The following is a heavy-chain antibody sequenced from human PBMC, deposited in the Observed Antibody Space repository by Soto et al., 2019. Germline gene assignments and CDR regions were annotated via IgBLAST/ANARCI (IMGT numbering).Heavy chain of an antibody. Sequence: GGSLRLSCAASEFTFSKHGMHWVRQAPGKGLEWVAVISYDGSNKYYGDSVKDRFTISRDNSKNTLYLHMNSLRPEDTAVYFCAKGPQLLMVYHVFDSWGQGTLVTVSS. CDR3: AKGPQLLMVYHVFDS. CDR1: EFTFSKHG. V-gene: IGHV3-30*18. CDR2: ISYDGSNK. D-gene: IGHD2-8*01. J-gene: IGHJ4*02.